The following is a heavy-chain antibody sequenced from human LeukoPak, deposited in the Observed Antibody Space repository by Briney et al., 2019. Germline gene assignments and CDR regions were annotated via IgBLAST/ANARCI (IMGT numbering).Heavy chain of an antibody. CDR3: ASYCSSTSCYIGELLSSDP. V-gene: IGHV3-23*01. D-gene: IGHD2-2*02. Sequence: GGSLRLSCAASGFTFSSYAMSWVRQAPGKGLEWVSAISGSGGSTYYADSVKGRFTISRDNSKNTLYLQMNSLRAEDTAVYYCASYCSSTSCYIGELLSSDPWGQGTLVTVSS. J-gene: IGHJ5*02. CDR1: GFTFSSYA. CDR2: ISGSGGST.